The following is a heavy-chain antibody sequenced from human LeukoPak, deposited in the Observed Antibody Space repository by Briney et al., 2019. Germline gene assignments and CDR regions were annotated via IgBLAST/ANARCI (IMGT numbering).Heavy chain of an antibody. CDR1: GFTFSSYE. Sequence: SGGSLRLSCAASGFTFSSYEMNWVRQAPGKGLEWVSYISSSGSTIYYADSVKGRFTISRDNAKNSLYLQMNSLRAEDTAVYYCARVTYYYASATDYWGQGTLVTVSS. CDR3: ARVTYYYASATDY. D-gene: IGHD3-10*01. CDR2: ISSSGSTI. V-gene: IGHV3-48*03. J-gene: IGHJ4*02.